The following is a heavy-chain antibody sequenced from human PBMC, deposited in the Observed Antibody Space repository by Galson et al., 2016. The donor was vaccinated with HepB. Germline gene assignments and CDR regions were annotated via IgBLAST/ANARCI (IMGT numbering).Heavy chain of an antibody. D-gene: IGHD3-10*02. CDR1: GFTFSNYE. CDR3: VRDHSQMFGMDV. CDR2: ISGSGDII. J-gene: IGHJ6*02. Sequence: SLRLSCAASGFTFSNYEMNWVRQAPGKGLEWVSYISGSGDIIYYPDSVRGRYTISRDNAKNSLYLHMNSLRAEDTAVYFCVRDHSQMFGMDVWGQGTTVIVSS. V-gene: IGHV3-48*03.